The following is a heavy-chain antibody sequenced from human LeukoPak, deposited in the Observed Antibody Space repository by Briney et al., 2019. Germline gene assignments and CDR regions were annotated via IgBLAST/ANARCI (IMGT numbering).Heavy chain of an antibody. D-gene: IGHD1-26*01. CDR3: ARDPWDVGATQNFDY. Sequence: PGGPLRLSCAASGFTFSSYSMNWVRQAPGKGLEWVSSISSSSSYIYYADSVKGRFTISRDNAKNSLYLQMNSLRAEDTAVYYCARDPWDVGATQNFDYWGQGTLVTVSS. J-gene: IGHJ4*02. V-gene: IGHV3-21*01. CDR2: ISSSSSYI. CDR1: GFTFSSYS.